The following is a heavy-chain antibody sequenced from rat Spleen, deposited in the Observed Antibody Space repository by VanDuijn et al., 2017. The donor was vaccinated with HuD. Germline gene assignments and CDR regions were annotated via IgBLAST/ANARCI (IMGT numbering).Heavy chain of an antibody. CDR2: MWYDGDT. CDR1: GFSLTTND. V-gene: IGHV2-1*01. CDR3: ARCSVFFDY. Sequence: QVQLKESGPGLVQPSQTLSLTCTVSGFSLTTNDVTWVRQPPGKGLEWMGRMWYDGDTAYNSAIKSRLSISRDTAKSQVFLKMNSLQTEDTAMYFCARCSVFFDYWGQGVMVTVSS. J-gene: IGHJ2*01.